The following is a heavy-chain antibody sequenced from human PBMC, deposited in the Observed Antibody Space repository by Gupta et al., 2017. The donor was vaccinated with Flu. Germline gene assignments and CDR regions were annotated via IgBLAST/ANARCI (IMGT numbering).Heavy chain of an antibody. J-gene: IGHJ6*02. V-gene: IGHV3-30*18. D-gene: IGHD4-4*01. Sequence: DDGTYKYYAESVTGRFTIARDNSKNTLYLQMNSLRGEEKAVYYCAKDHDRLDDSNAYGMDVWGQGTTVTVSS. CDR2: DDGTYK. CDR3: AKDHDRLDDSNAYGMDV.